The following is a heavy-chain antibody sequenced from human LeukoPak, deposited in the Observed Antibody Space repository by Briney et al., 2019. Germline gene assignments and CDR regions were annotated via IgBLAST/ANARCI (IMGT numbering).Heavy chain of an antibody. CDR2: IKQDGSEK. Sequence: GGSVTLSCAASGFTFSSYWMSWVRQAPGEGGECVANIKQDGSEKYYVDSVKGRFTISRDNAKNSLYLQMNRLRAEETAVYYCARDNLPGYYGSGSYYIPGLYYGMDVWGQGTTVTVSS. J-gene: IGHJ6*02. CDR3: ARDNLPGYYGSGSYYIPGLYYGMDV. V-gene: IGHV3-7*04. D-gene: IGHD3-10*01. CDR1: GFTFSSYW.